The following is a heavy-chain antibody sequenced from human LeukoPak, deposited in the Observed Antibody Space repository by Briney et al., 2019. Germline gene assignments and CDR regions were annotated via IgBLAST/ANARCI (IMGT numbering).Heavy chain of an antibody. V-gene: IGHV6-1*01. J-gene: IGHJ3*02. D-gene: IGHD6-13*01. CDR3: AREFEHQLAYDAFDI. Sequence: SQTLSLTCAISGDSVASNSAAWNWIRQSPSRGLEWLGRTYYKSQWYNDYAVSVKSRITVNPDTSKNQFSLQLNSVTPEDTAVYYCAREFEHQLAYDAFDIWGQGTMVTVSS. CDR2: TYYKSQWYN. CDR1: GDSVASNSAA.